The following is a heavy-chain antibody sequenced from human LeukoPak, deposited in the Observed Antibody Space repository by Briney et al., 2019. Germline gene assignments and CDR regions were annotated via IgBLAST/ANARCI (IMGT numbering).Heavy chain of an antibody. D-gene: IGHD4-17*01. J-gene: IGHJ6*02. CDR3: AREYGDYEGIYYCGMDV. V-gene: IGHV3-48*02. CDR2: ISSSSSTI. Sequence: GGSLRLSCAASGFTFSSYSMNWVRQAPGKGLEWVSYISSSSSTIYYADSVKGRFTISRDNAKNSLYLQMNSLRDEDTAVYYCAREYGDYEGIYYCGMDVWGQGTTVTVSS. CDR1: GFTFSSYS.